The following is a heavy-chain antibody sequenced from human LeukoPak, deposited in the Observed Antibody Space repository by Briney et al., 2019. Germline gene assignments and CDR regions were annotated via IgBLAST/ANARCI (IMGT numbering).Heavy chain of an antibody. V-gene: IGHV1-46*01. Sequence: GASVKVSCKASGYTFTSYYMHWVRQAPGQGLEWMGIINPSGGSTSYAQKFQGRVTMTRDMSTSTVYMGLSSLRSEDTAVYYCARAWELLLGLDVWGKGTTVTVSS. D-gene: IGHD1-26*01. CDR1: GYTFTSYY. CDR2: INPSGGST. J-gene: IGHJ6*04. CDR3: ARAWELLLGLDV.